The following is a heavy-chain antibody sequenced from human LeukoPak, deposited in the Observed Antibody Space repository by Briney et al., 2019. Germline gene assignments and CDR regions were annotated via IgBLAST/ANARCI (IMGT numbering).Heavy chain of an antibody. CDR1: GYTFNNYG. D-gene: IGHD3-10*01. Sequence: ASVKVSCKGSGYTFNNYGMSWVRQAPGQGLEWMGWISAYNGNTKYVQKLQGRGTMTTDTSTTTAYMDLRGLTSDDTAVYYCARQSFFTNVRGDDAFDIWGQGTMVTVSS. J-gene: IGHJ3*02. CDR2: ISAYNGNT. CDR3: ARQSFFTNVRGDDAFDI. V-gene: IGHV1-18*01.